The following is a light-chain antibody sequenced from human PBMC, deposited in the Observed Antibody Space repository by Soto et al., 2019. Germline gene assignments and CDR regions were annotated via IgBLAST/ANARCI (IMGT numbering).Light chain of an antibody. J-gene: IGLJ1*01. V-gene: IGLV1-44*01. CDR3: AAWDDSLNGPV. CDR2: SNN. CDR1: SSNIGSNT. Sequence: QSVLTQPPSASGTPGQRFTISCSGSSSNIGSNTVNWYQQLPGTAPKLLIYSNNQRPSGVPDRFSGSKSGTSASLAISGLQSEDEADYSCAAWDDSLNGPVFGTGTKVTVL.